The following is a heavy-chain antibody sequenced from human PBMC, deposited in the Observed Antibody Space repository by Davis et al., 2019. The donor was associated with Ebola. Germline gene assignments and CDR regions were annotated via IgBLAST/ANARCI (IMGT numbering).Heavy chain of an antibody. V-gene: IGHV4-30-4*08. CDR3: ARDGAYCGGDCYIPGNWFDP. Sequence: SETLSLTCTVSGGSISSADYYWSWIRQPPGKGLEWIGYIYYSGSSYYNPSLRSRVTMSLDTSKNQFSLKLTSVTAADTAVYYCARDGAYCGGDCYIPGNWFDPWGQGTLVNVSS. J-gene: IGHJ5*02. CDR2: IYYSGSS. CDR1: GGSISSADYY. D-gene: IGHD2-21*01.